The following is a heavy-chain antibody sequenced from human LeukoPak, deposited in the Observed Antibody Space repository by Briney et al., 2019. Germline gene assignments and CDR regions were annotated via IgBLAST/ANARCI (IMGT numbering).Heavy chain of an antibody. V-gene: IGHV3-48*01. CDR1: GFTFSSFG. J-gene: IGHJ4*02. CDR2: ISSSSPTI. CDR3: ARVLGLTAPEYFFDY. Sequence: GGSLRLSCAASGFTFSSFGMNWVRQAPGKGLEWVSYISSSSPTIYYADSVKGRFTISRDNAKNSLYLQMNTLRAEDTAVYYCARVLGLTAPEYFFDYWGQGTLVTVSS. D-gene: IGHD1-14*01.